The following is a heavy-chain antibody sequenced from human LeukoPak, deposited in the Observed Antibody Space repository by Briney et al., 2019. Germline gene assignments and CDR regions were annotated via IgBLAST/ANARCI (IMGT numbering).Heavy chain of an antibody. CDR1: GFTVSSNY. Sequence: PGGSLRLSCAASGFTVSSNYMSWVRQAPGKGLEWVSVIYSGSSTYYADSVKGRFTISRDNSKNTLYLQMNSLRAEDTAVYYCARGEGYSYGYNYYYGMDVWGQGTTVTVSS. CDR2: IYSGSST. V-gene: IGHV3-53*01. D-gene: IGHD5-18*01. J-gene: IGHJ6*02. CDR3: ARGEGYSYGYNYYYGMDV.